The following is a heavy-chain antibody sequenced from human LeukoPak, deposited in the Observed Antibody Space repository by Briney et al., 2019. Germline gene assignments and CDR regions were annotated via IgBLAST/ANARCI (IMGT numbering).Heavy chain of an antibody. J-gene: IGHJ6*03. CDR1: GYTFTSYG. Sequence: ASVKVSCKASGYTFTSYGISWVRQAPGQGLEWMGWISAYNGNTNYAQKLQGRVTMTTDTSAATAYMELSGLRHDDLAVYYCARGRGTSGSNRDFYYYYYMDVWGKGTTVTVSS. D-gene: IGHD2-15*01. CDR2: ISAYNGNT. V-gene: IGHV1-18*03. CDR3: ARGRGTSGSNRDFYYYYYMDV.